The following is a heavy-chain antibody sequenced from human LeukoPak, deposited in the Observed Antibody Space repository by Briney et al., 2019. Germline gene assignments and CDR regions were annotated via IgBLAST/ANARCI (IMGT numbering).Heavy chain of an antibody. V-gene: IGHV3-72*01. Sequence: GGSLRLSCAASGFTFSDHYMGWVRQAPGKGLEWVGRTRNKANSYTTEYAASVKGRFTISRDDSKNSLYLQMNSLKTEDTAVYYCARGRGGLPLFDPWGQGTLVTVSS. J-gene: IGHJ5*02. D-gene: IGHD2-15*01. CDR1: GFTFSDHY. CDR3: ARGRGGLPLFDP. CDR2: TRNKANSYTT.